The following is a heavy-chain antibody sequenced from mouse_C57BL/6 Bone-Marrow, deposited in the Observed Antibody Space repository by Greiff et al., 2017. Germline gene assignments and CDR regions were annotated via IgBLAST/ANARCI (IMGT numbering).Heavy chain of an antibody. CDR1: GFTFSSYG. V-gene: IGHV5-6*01. J-gene: IGHJ4*01. CDR3: ARQEYGSSYVPHYYAMDY. Sequence: EVQLVESGGGLVKPGGSLKLSCAASGFTFSSYGMSWVRQTPDKRLEWVATISSGGGYTYYPDSVKGRFTISSDNAKNTLYLQMSSLKSEDTAMYYCARQEYGSSYVPHYYAMDYWGQGTSVTVSS. D-gene: IGHD1-1*01. CDR2: ISSGGGYT.